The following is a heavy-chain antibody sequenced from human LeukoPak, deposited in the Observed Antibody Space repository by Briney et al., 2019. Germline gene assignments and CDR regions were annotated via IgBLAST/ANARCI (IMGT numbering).Heavy chain of an antibody. J-gene: IGHJ4*02. CDR3: ARVSQQLAYYFDY. V-gene: IGHV1-3*01. Sequence: ASVKVSCKASGYTFTSYAMHWVRQAPGQRLEWMGWINAGNGNTKYSQKLQGRVTMTTDTSTSTAYMELRSLRSDDTAVYYCARVSQQLAYYFDYWGQGTLVTVSS. CDR1: GYTFTSYA. D-gene: IGHD6-13*01. CDR2: INAGNGNT.